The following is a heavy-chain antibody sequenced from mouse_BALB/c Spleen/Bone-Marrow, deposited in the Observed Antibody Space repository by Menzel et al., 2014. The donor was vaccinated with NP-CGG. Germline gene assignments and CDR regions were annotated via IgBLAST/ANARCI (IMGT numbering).Heavy chain of an antibody. CDR3: ARGDYYYGSSRAWFAY. CDR1: GYTFTSYY. CDR2: IYPGDGST. J-gene: IGHJ3*01. Sequence: QVQLQQSGPELVKPGASVKMSCKASGYTFTSYYIHWVKQRPGQGLEWIRWIYPGDGSTKYNEKFKGKTTLTADKSSSTAYMLLSSLTSEDSAIYFCARGDYYYGSSRAWFAYWGQGTLVTVSA. D-gene: IGHD1-1*01. V-gene: IGHV1S56*01.